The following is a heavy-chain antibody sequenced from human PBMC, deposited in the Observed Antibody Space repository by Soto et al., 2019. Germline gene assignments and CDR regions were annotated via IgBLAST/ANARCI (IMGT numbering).Heavy chain of an antibody. CDR3: TREQAEDNCFDP. CDR2: IYYSGGT. J-gene: IGHJ5*02. V-gene: IGHV4-61*08. CDR1: GAELSSGGYF. Sequence: LSLTCTVSGAELSSGGYFYTWVRQPLGKGLEWLGYIYYSGGTNYNHSFKSRVTISLNKSKSQFTLRLLSVTAADTGVYYCTREQAEDNCFDPWGQGTLVTVSS.